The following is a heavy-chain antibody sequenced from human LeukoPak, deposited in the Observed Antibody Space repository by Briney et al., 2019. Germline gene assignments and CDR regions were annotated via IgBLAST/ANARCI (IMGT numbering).Heavy chain of an antibody. CDR3: ARDPTREAVAGTVYYYGMDV. D-gene: IGHD6-19*01. CDR2: IIPILGIA. Sequence: VASVKVSCKASGGTFSSYAISWVRQAPGQGLEWMGRIIPILGIANYAQKFQGRVTITADKSTSTAYMELSSLRSEDTAVYYCARDPTREAVAGTVYYYGMDVWGQGTTVTVSS. CDR1: GGTFSSYA. J-gene: IGHJ6*02. V-gene: IGHV1-69*04.